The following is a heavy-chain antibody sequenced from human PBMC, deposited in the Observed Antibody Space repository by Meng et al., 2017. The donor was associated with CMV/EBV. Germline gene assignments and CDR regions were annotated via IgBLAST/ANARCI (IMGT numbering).Heavy chain of an antibody. CDR1: GYTFTSYD. D-gene: IGHD6-19*01. V-gene: IGHV1-8*03. J-gene: IGHJ6*02. CDR3: AKEDRSGWSKYGMDV. Sequence: ASVTVSCKASGYTFTSYDINWVRQATGQGLEWMGWMNPNSGHTDYAQKFQGRVTITRNTSISTAYMELSSLRSEDTAVYYCAKEDRSGWSKYGMDVWGQGTTVTVSS. CDR2: MNPNSGHT.